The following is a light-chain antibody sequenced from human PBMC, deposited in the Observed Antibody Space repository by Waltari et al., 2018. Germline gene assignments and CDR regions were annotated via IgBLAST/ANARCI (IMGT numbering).Light chain of an antibody. V-gene: IGKV1-5*03. CDR2: EAS. CDR3: QQCNSYLLT. J-gene: IGKJ4*01. Sequence: DIQMTQSPSTLSASVGDRVTITCRASPSIGSSLAWYQQQPGKAPKVVIYEASSLESGVPSRFSGSGSGTEFTLTISSLQPDDFATYYCQQCNSYLLTFGGGTKVEIK. CDR1: PSIGSS.